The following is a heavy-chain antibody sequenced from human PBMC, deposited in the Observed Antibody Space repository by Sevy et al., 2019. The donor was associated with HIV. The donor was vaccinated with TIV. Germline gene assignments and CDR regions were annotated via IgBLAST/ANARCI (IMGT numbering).Heavy chain of an antibody. J-gene: IGHJ6*02. CDR3: VKDPDYDFWRGDYGMDV. V-gene: IGHV3-64D*06. Sequence: GGSLRLSCSASGFTFSRYAMNWVRQAPGKGLEYVSAISSNGGSTYYADSVKGSFTISRDNSKNTLYLQMSSLRAEDTAVYYCVKDPDYDFWRGDYGMDVWGQGTTVTVSS. CDR1: GFTFSRYA. CDR2: ISSNGGST. D-gene: IGHD3-3*01.